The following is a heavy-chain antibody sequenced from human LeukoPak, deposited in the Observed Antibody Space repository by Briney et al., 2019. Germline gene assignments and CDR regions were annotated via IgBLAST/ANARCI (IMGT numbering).Heavy chain of an antibody. CDR2: ISGSGGST. Sequence: PGGSLRLSCAASGFTFSSYAMGWVRQAPGKGREWVSVISGSGGSTYYADSVKGRFTISRDNSKNTLYLQMNSLRAEDTAVYYRWTMRRYNGSCGYFDSWGQGTLVTVSS. CDR1: GFTFSSYA. J-gene: IGHJ5*01. CDR3: WTMRRYNGSCGYFDS. D-gene: IGHD3-22*01. V-gene: IGHV3-23*01.